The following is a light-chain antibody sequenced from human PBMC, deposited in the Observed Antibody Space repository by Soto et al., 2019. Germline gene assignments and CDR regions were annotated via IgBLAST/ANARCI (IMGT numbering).Light chain of an antibody. CDR2: GAS. CDR1: QSVSSSY. CDR3: QQYRSSPIT. J-gene: IGKJ5*01. V-gene: IGKV3-20*01. Sequence: ENLLTQSPGTLSFSPGGRATLSCRASQSVSSSYLAWYHQKPGQAPRLLIYGASSRATGIPDRFSGSGSGTDFTLTISRLEPEDFAVYYCQQYRSSPITFGQGTRLEIK.